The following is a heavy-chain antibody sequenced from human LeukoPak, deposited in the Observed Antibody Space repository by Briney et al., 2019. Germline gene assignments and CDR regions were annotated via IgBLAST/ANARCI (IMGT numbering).Heavy chain of an antibody. CDR2: IYSGGST. Sequence: GGSLRLSCAASEFSVGSNYMTWVRQAPGKGLEWVSLIYSGGSTFYADSVKGRFTISRDNSKNTLYLQMNSLRAEDTAVYYCARYNGVCYRSCAFDIWGQGTMVTFSS. CDR1: EFSVGSNY. J-gene: IGHJ3*02. CDR3: ARYNGVCYRSCAFDI. V-gene: IGHV3-66*01. D-gene: IGHD2-8*01.